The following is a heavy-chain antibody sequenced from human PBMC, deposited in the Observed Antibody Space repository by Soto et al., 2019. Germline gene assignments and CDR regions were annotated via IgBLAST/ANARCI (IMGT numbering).Heavy chain of an antibody. V-gene: IGHV3-21*01. CDR1: GFTFSSYS. CDR2: ISSSSSYI. D-gene: IGHD3-10*01. CDR3: ARFAEFPLWFGELRILDYYYYYMDV. J-gene: IGHJ6*03. Sequence: PGGSLRLSCAASGFTFSSYSMNWVRQAPGKGLEWVSSISSSSSYIYYADSVKGRFTISRDNAKNSLYLQMNSLRAEDTAVYYCARFAEFPLWFGELRILDYYYYYMDVWGKGTTVTVSS.